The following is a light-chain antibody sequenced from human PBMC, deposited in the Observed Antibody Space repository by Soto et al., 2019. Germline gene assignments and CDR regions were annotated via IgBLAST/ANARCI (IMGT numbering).Light chain of an antibody. CDR2: GAS. CDR3: QQYGSSGT. Sequence: EIVMTQSPATLSVSPGERATLSCRASQSVSSNLAWYQQKPGQAPRLLIYGASTRATGIPARFSGSGSGTEFTLTISSLQSEDFAIYYCQQYGSSGTSGQGTKVDIK. CDR1: QSVSSN. V-gene: IGKV3-15*01. J-gene: IGKJ1*01.